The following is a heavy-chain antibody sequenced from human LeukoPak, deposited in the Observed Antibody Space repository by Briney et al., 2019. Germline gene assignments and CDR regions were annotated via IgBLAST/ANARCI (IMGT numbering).Heavy chain of an antibody. D-gene: IGHD3-22*01. CDR3: ARAWGYSLDY. CDR1: GGSISSGSYY. V-gene: IGHV4-61*02. CDR2: IYTSGST. Sequence: SETLSLTCTVSGGSISSGSYYWSWIRQPAGTGLEWIGRIYTSGSTNYNPSLRCRVTISVDTSKNQFSLKLSSVTAADTAVYYCARAWGYSLDYWGQGTLVTVSS. J-gene: IGHJ4*02.